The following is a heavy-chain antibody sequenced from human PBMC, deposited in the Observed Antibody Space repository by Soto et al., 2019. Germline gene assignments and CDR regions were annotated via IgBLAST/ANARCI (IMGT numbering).Heavy chain of an antibody. CDR1: GFTFSSYG. D-gene: IGHD2-21*02. V-gene: IGHV3-23*01. CDR2: ISRSGGST. CDR3: AKDSTHESECGGDCYPRYFDY. J-gene: IGHJ4*02. Sequence: EVQLLESGGGLVQPGGSLRLSCAASGFTFSSYGMSWVRQAPGKGLEWVSAISRSGGSTYYADSVKGRFTISRDKSKNTLYLQMNSLRAEDAAVYYCAKDSTHESECGGDCYPRYFDYWGQGTLVTASP.